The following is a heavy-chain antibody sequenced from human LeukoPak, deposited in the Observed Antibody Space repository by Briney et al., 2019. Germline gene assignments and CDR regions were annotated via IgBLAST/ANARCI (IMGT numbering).Heavy chain of an antibody. Sequence: ASVKVSCKASGYTLTTYTIHWVRQAPGQGLEWMSRLFPSSGVTSYAQKFQGRVTVTMDTSTGTIYMELSNLRSADTAVYYCTRTIFTGGDGMDVWGQGTTVTVSS. J-gene: IGHJ6*02. CDR2: LFPSSGVT. CDR3: TRTIFTGGDGMDV. D-gene: IGHD3-9*01. V-gene: IGHV1-46*01. CDR1: GYTLTTYT.